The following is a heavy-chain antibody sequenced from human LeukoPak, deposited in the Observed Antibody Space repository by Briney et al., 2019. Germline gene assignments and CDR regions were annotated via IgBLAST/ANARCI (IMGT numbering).Heavy chain of an antibody. CDR3: ARVVVVTAPHYFDY. Sequence: GASVKVSCKASGYTFTSYDINWVRQATGRGLEWMGWMNPNSGNTGYAQKFQGRVTMTRNTSISTAYMELSSLRSEDTAVYYCARVVVVTAPHYFDYWGQGTLVTVSS. CDR2: MNPNSGNT. CDR1: GYTFTSYD. J-gene: IGHJ4*02. D-gene: IGHD2-21*02. V-gene: IGHV1-8*01.